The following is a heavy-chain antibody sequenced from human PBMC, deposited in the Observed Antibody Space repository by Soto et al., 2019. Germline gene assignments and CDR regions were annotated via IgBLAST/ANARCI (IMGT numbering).Heavy chain of an antibody. J-gene: IGHJ5*02. CDR3: ARHRHPRGTVGATSPLDP. V-gene: IGHV3-53*01. Sequence: PGGSLRLSCAISGFSVSSNCLSGVRQAPGKGLEWVSVHYSGGSTYYADSVHGRFTISRDKSNNTLYLQMRRVRAEDTAVYFCARHRHPRGTVGATSPLDPWGQGTQVTVSS. CDR2: HYSGGST. D-gene: IGHD1-26*01. CDR1: GFSVSSNC.